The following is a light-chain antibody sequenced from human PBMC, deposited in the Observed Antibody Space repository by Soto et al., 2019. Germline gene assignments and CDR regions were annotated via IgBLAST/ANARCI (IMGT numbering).Light chain of an antibody. CDR3: QHYNNWLGT. CDR1: QSVSNNY. J-gene: IGKJ4*01. CDR2: GAS. Sequence: EIVLTQSPGTLSLSPGERATLSCRASQSVSNNYLAWYQQKPGQAPRLLIYGASSRATGIPDRFSGSGSGTDFTLTISRLEPEDFAVYYCQHYNNWLGTFGGGTKVDIK. V-gene: IGKV3-20*01.